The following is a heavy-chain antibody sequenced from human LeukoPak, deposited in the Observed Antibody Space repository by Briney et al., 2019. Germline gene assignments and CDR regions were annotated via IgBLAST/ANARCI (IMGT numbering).Heavy chain of an antibody. CDR1: GYTFTSYG. V-gene: IGHV1-18*01. D-gene: IGHD3-10*01. J-gene: IGHJ3*02. Sequence: ASVKVSCKASGYTFTSYGISWVRQAPGQGLEWMGWISAYNGNTNYAQKLQGRVTMTTDTSTSTAYMVLRSLRSDDTAVYYCARGVTYGSGSYYFAGNDAFDIWGQGTMVTVSS. CDR3: ARGVTYGSGSYYFAGNDAFDI. CDR2: ISAYNGNT.